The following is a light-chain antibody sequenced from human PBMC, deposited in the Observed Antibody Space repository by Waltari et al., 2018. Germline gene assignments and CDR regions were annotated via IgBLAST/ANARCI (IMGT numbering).Light chain of an antibody. Sequence: EIMLTQSPGTLSLSPGERATLSCRASQSISRFLAWYQQRPRQAPILLFFDVSTRPTSIPGRFSGSGCGTYISITSSRLSHEDTVVYYHQHYVRLPGTFGQGTKLEIK. CDR1: QSISRF. CDR2: DVS. V-gene: IGKV3-20*01. CDR3: QHYVRLPGT. J-gene: IGKJ1*01.